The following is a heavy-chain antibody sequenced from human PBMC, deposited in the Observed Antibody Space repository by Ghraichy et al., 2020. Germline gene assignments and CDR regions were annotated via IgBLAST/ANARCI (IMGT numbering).Heavy chain of an antibody. Sequence: SETLSLTCTVSGGSISSSSYYWCWIRQPPGKGLEWIGSIYYSVSTYYNPSLKSRVTISVDTSKHQFSLKLSSVTAADTAVYYCARTTVVKVSDLWGRGTLVTVSS. D-gene: IGHD4-23*01. J-gene: IGHJ2*01. CDR1: GGSISSSSYY. V-gene: IGHV4-39*01. CDR3: ARTTVVKVSDL. CDR2: IYYSVST.